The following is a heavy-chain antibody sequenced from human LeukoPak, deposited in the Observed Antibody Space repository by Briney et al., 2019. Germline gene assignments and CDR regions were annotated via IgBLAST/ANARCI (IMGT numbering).Heavy chain of an antibody. CDR3: ARDHSSGYYPDYFDY. V-gene: IGHV1-69*04. Sequence: SVKVSCKASGGTFSSYTISWVRQAPGQGLEWMGRIIPILGIANYAQKFQGRVTTTADKSTSTAYMELSSLRSEDTAVYYCARDHSSGYYPDYFDYWGQGTLVTVSS. CDR2: IIPILGIA. CDR1: GGTFSSYT. D-gene: IGHD3-22*01. J-gene: IGHJ4*02.